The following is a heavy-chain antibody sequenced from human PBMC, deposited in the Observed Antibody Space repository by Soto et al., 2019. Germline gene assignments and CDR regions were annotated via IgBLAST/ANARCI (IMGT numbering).Heavy chain of an antibody. D-gene: IGHD6-19*01. CDR1: GGSVSSGSYY. J-gene: IGHJ6*02. CDR2: IYYSGST. CDR3: ARGIEGWYQGRYYYGMDV. Sequence: QVQLQESGPGLVKPSETLSLTCTVSGGSVSSGSYYWSWIRQPPGKGLEWIGYIYYSGSTNYNPSPTSRVTLSVDTSKSQFSLKLSSVTAADTAVYYCARGIEGWYQGRYYYGMDVWGQGTTVTVSS. V-gene: IGHV4-61*01.